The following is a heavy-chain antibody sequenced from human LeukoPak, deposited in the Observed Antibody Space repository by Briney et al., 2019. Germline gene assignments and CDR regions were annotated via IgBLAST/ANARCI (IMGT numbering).Heavy chain of an antibody. D-gene: IGHD6-19*01. V-gene: IGHV4-59*01. CDR3: ANTPHSSGWSNYWYFDL. Sequence: SETLSLTCTVSGGSISSYYWSWIRQPPGKGLEWIGYIYYSGSSNYNPSLKSRDIISVDTSKNQFSLKLSSVTAAYTAVYYCANTPHSSGWSNYWYFDLWGRGTLVTVSS. CDR2: IYYSGSS. J-gene: IGHJ2*01. CDR1: GGSISSYY.